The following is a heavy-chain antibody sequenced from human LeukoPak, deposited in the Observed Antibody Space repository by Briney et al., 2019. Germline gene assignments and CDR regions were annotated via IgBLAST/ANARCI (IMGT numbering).Heavy chain of an antibody. J-gene: IGHJ5*02. CDR2: MNPNSGNT. CDR3: ARHHESRYCSSTSCPTGWFDP. CDR1: GYTFTSYD. V-gene: IGHV1-8*01. Sequence: ASVKVSCKASGYTFTSYDINWVRRATGQGLEWMGGMNPNSGNTGYAQQFQGRVTMTRNTSISTAYMELSSLRSEDTAVYYCARHHESRYCSSTSCPTGWFDPWGQGTLVTVSS. D-gene: IGHD2-2*01.